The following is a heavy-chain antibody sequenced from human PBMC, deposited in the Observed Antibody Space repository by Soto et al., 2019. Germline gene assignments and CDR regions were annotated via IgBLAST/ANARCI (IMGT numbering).Heavy chain of an antibody. Sequence: PGGSLRLSCAVSGFIFSDHGMNWVRQAPGKGLEWVSSIDEDGRTTHYADSVKGRFTISRDNSKNRLYLQMDSLRAEDTALYYCARVLYGFSYGKCDYWGQGTLVTVSS. D-gene: IGHD1-1*01. CDR3: ARVLYGFSYGKCDY. V-gene: IGHV3-23*01. J-gene: IGHJ4*02. CDR1: GFIFSDHG. CDR2: IDEDGRTT.